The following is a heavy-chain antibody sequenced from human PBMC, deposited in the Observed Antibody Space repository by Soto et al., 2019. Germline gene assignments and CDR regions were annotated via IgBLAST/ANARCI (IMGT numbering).Heavy chain of an antibody. CDR2: VSLTGDRT. Sequence: LRLSCVASRFDFSSYEMSRVRQAAGKGLEWVSRVSLTGDRTNYAGSVKGRFTVSRDNFKNALYLEMDSLRPDDTAIYYCARGGGYCTPTSCAIDSWGRGTPVTAPQ. CDR3: ARGGGYCTPTSCAIDS. CDR1: RFDFSSYE. D-gene: IGHD2-8*01. V-gene: IGHV3-23*01. J-gene: IGHJ4*02.